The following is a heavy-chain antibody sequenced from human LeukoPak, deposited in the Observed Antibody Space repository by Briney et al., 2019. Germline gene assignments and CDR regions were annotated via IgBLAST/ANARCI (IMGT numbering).Heavy chain of an antibody. D-gene: IGHD6-13*01. CDR1: GFTFSSYW. CDR2: IKQDGSEK. J-gene: IGHJ6*04. Sequence: PGGSLRLSCATSGFTFSSYWMSWVRQAPGKGLEWVANIKQDGSEKYSVDSVKDRFTISRDNAENSLYLQMNSLRVEDTAVYYCARVGQQLGSGLDVWGKGTTVTVSS. V-gene: IGHV3-7*03. CDR3: ARVGQQLGSGLDV.